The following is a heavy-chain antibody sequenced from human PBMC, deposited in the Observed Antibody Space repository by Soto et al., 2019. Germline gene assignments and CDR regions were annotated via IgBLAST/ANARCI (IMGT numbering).Heavy chain of an antibody. V-gene: IGHV5-51*01. J-gene: IGHJ4*02. Sequence: PGESLKISCQGSGYSFSTSWIVWVRQMPGKGLEWMGIIYPGDSDTRYSPSFQGQVTISADKSISTAFLQWSSLKASDTATYYCARTTIAGIRGYFDYWGQGTLVTVYS. CDR2: IYPGDSDT. CDR3: ARTTIAGIRGYFDY. CDR1: GYSFSTSW. D-gene: IGHD2-21*01.